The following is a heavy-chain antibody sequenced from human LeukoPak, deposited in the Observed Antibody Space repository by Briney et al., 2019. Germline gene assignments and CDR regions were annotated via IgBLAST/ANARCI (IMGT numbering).Heavy chain of an antibody. CDR3: AITADYYDSSGPPQGFDP. J-gene: IGHJ5*02. CDR1: GFTFSDYF. V-gene: IGHV3-20*04. D-gene: IGHD3-22*01. Sequence: GGSLRLSCAVSGFTFSDYFMSWIRQAPGKGLEWVSGINWNGGSTGYADSVKGRFTISRDNAKNSLYLQMNSLRAEDTAFYYCAITADYYDSSGPPQGFDPWGQGTLVTVSS. CDR2: INWNGGST.